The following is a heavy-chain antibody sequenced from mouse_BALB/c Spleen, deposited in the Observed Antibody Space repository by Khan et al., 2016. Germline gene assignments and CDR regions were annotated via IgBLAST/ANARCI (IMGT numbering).Heavy chain of an antibody. CDR1: GYTFTSYW. CDR2: IFPGTGTT. V-gene: IGHV1S132*01. Sequence: QVQLQQSGAELVKPGASVKLSCKTSGYTFTSYWLQWVKPRPGQGLGWIGEIFPGTGTTYYNAKFKGKATLTIDTSSSTAYMQLSSLTSEYSAVYFCARGRNWYFDVWGAGTTVTVSS. J-gene: IGHJ1*01. CDR3: ARGRNWYFDV.